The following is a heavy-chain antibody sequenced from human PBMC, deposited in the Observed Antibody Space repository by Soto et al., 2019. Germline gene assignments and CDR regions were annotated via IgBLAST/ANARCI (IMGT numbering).Heavy chain of an antibody. CDR3: AKTSSGAAAGTRLLDY. V-gene: IGHV3-23*01. Sequence: EVQLLESGGGLVQPGGSLRLSCAASGFTFSSYAMSWVRQAPGKGLEWVSAISGSGGSTYYADSVKGRFTISRDNSKNTLYLQMNSLRAEDTAVYYCAKTSSGAAAGTRLLDYWGQGTLVTVSS. J-gene: IGHJ4*02. D-gene: IGHD6-13*01. CDR1: GFTFSSYA. CDR2: ISGSGGST.